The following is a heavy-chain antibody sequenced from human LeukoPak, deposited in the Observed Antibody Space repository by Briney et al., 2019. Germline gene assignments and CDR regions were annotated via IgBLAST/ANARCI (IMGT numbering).Heavy chain of an antibody. J-gene: IGHJ1*01. CDR1: GFTFSDYY. V-gene: IGHV3-11*01. CDR3: ASRAAAGNYEYFQH. Sequence: GGSLRLSCAASGFTFSDYYMSWIRQAPGKGLEWVSYISSSGSTIYYADSVKGRFTISRDNAKNSLYLQMNSLRAEDTAVYYCASRAAAGNYEYFQHWGQGNLVTVSS. CDR2: ISSSGSTI. D-gene: IGHD6-13*01.